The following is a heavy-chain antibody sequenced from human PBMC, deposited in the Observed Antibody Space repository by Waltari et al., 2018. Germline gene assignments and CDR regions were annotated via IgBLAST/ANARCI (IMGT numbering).Heavy chain of an antibody. Sequence: QVQLQESGPGLVKPSETLSLTCTVSGGSISSYYWSWIRQPPGKGLEWIGYIYYSGSTNYNPSLKSRVTISVDTSKNQFSLKLSSVTAADTAVYYCAREGVYCGGDCYNDAFDIWGQGTMVTVSS. CDR1: GGSISSYY. V-gene: IGHV4-59*01. CDR2: IYYSGST. CDR3: AREGVYCGGDCYNDAFDI. J-gene: IGHJ3*02. D-gene: IGHD2-21*01.